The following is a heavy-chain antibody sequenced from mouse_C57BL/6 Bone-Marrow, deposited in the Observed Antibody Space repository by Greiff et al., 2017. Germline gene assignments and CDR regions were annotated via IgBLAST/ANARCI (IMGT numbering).Heavy chain of an antibody. CDR3: ARHGIYGNYGAIDV. J-gene: IGHJ4*01. Sequence: VKLVESGPGLVAPSQRLSITCTVSGYSLTSYGVDWVRQPPGKGLEWLGEIWGGGSTNYNSALMSRLSISKDNSKSQIFLKMHSLQTYDTDLYYCARHGIYGNYGAIDVWGQGTSVTVSS. V-gene: IGHV2-9*01. CDR1: GYSLTSYG. CDR2: IWGGGST. D-gene: IGHD2-1*01.